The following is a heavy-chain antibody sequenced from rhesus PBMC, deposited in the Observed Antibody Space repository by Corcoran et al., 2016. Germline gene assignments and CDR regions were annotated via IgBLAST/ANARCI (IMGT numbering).Heavy chain of an antibody. J-gene: IGHJ4*01. V-gene: IGHV4-173*01. CDR1: GGSISSNW. CDR2: ISGSGGNT. Sequence: QLQLQEPGPGLVKPSETLSLTCAVSGGSISSNWWSWIRQPPGKGLEWIGRISGSGGNTHYNPSLKSRVTISTDTSKNQFSLMLSSVTAADPAVYYCARPRGYSGYSPFDYWGQGVLVTVSS. D-gene: IGHD5-30*01. CDR3: ARPRGYSGYSPFDY.